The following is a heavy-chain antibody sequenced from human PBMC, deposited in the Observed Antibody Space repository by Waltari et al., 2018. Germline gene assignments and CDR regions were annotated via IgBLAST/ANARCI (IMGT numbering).Heavy chain of an antibody. Sequence: QVQLVQSGAEVKKPGASVKVSCKASGYTFTGYYMHWVRQAPGQGLEWVGSINPNSVGTNHAHNSQGSVTMTRDTSISTAYMELSRLRSDDTAVYYCARGGADSSSSYYWGQGTLVTVSS. J-gene: IGHJ4*02. D-gene: IGHD6-6*01. CDR3: ARGGADSSSSYY. CDR2: INPNSVGT. CDR1: GYTFTGYY. V-gene: IGHV1-2*02.